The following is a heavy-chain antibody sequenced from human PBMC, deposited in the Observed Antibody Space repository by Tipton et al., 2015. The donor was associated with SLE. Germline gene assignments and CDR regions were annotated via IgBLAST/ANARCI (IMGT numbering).Heavy chain of an antibody. V-gene: IGHV4-61*02. CDR2: IQTTGST. CDR1: GGSISSHTFY. Sequence: TLSLTCTVAGGSISSHTFYFNWLRQPAGKALEWLGRIQTTGSTNYNPSLRSRITMSIDASKNQISMRLSSVTAADTAVYFCAREGYSGNYYNYWYFDLWGRGTLVTVSS. D-gene: IGHD1-26*01. CDR3: AREGYSGNYYNYWYFDL. J-gene: IGHJ2*01.